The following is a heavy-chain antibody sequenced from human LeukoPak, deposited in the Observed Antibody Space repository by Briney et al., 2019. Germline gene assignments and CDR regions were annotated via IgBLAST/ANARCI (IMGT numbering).Heavy chain of an antibody. Sequence: GGSLRLSCAASGFTFSSYTMNWVRQAPGKGLEWVSSISSDSKYIYYADSVKGRFTISRDNAWNSLYLQMNSLRAEDTAVYYCARKENILTGYYDHWGQGTLVTFSS. CDR2: ISSDSKYI. J-gene: IGHJ5*02. CDR1: GFTFSSYT. D-gene: IGHD3-9*01. CDR3: ARKENILTGYYDH. V-gene: IGHV3-21*01.